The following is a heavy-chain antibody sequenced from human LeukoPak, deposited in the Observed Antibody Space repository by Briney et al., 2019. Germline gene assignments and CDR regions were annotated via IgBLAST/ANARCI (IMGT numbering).Heavy chain of an antibody. Sequence: SETLSLTCTVSGGSISSYYWSWIRQPPGEGLEWSGYIYYSGSTNYNPSLKSRVTISVDTSKNQFSLKLSSVTAADTAGYYCAVRDWNYDLAFDYWGQGALVTVSS. CDR3: AVRDWNYDLAFDY. CDR2: IYYSGST. V-gene: IGHV4-59*01. J-gene: IGHJ4*02. D-gene: IGHD1-7*01. CDR1: GGSISSYY.